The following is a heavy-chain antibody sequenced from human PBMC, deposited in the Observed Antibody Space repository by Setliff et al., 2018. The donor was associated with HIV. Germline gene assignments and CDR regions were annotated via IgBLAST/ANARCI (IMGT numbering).Heavy chain of an antibody. V-gene: IGHV2-5*02. J-gene: IGHJ6*03. Sequence: SGPTLVNPTQTLTLTCTFSGFSLTTSGVGVGWIRQPPGKALEWLALIYWDDDKRYSPSLESRLTITKDTSKNQVVLTMTNMDPVDTATYYCAHSYCSSTSCYPHYYYYMDVWGKGTTVTVSS. CDR1: GFSLTTSGVG. CDR2: IYWDDDK. CDR3: AHSYCSSTSCYPHYYYYMDV. D-gene: IGHD2-2*01.